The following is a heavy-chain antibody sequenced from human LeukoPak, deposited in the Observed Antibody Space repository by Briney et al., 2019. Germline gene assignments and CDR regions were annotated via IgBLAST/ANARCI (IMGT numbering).Heavy chain of an antibody. CDR3: ARHHRLTVLLWFGELDY. CDR1: GYRFTSYW. J-gene: IGHJ4*02. V-gene: IGHV5-10-1*01. Sequence: GESLKSSFKGSGYRFTSYWISWGRPMPGKGLGWMGRIDPSDSYTNYSPSFQGHVTISADKSISTAYLQWSSLKASDTAMYYCARHHRLTVLLWFGELDYWGQGTLVTVSS. D-gene: IGHD3-10*01. CDR2: IDPSDSYT.